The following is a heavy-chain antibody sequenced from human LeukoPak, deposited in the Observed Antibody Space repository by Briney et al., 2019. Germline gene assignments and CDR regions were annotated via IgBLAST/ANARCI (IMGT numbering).Heavy chain of an antibody. CDR3: ARDWIAITMVRGVMSPRWFDP. CDR2: IIPMFGSA. V-gene: IGHV1-69*13. CDR1: GGTFSSYA. Sequence: GASVKVSCKASGGTFSSYAISWVRQAPGQGREWMGGIIPMFGSANSAQKFQGRVTITADESTSTAYMELSSLRSEDTAVYYCARDWIAITMVRGVMSPRWFDPWGQGTLVTVSS. J-gene: IGHJ5*02. D-gene: IGHD3-10*01.